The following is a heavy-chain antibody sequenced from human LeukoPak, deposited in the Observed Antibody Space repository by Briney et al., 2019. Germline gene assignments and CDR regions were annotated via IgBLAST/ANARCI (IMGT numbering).Heavy chain of an antibody. CDR3: AYSSGWTFDY. V-gene: IGHV4-59*08. CDR2: IYYSGST. D-gene: IGHD6-19*01. CDR1: AGGSISSYS. J-gene: IGHJ4*02. Sequence: SETLSLTCTVSAGGSISSYSWSWVRQPPGRGLEWIGYIYYSGSTTYNPSLKSRVTISVDTSKNQFSLKLSSVTAADTAVYYCAYSSGWTFDYWGQGTLVTVSS.